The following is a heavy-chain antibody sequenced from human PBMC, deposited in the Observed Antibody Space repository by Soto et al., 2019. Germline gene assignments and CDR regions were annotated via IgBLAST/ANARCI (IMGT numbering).Heavy chain of an antibody. CDR1: GYTFTNYW. CDR3: ARYPTLTDYFFHGMDV. V-gene: IGHV5-51*01. CDR2: IYPSDSDT. D-gene: IGHD4-17*01. Sequence: GESLKISCKGSGYTFTNYWIVWVRQIPGKGLEWMGIIYPSDSDTRYSPSFQGQVAISADRSISTAYLQWSSLKASDTGMYYCARYPTLTDYFFHGMDVWGQGTKVTVSS. J-gene: IGHJ6*02.